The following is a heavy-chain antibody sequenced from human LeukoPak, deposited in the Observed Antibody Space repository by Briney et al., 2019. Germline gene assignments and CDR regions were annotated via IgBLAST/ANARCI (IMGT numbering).Heavy chain of an antibody. V-gene: IGHV1-69*04. CDR2: IIPIFGIA. D-gene: IGHD3-10*01. J-gene: IGHJ6*02. CDR1: GGTFSSYA. CDR3: ARDQKVRYGMDV. Sequence: SVKVSCKASGGTFSSYAISWVRQAPGRGLEWMGRIIPIFGIANYAQKFQGRVTITADKSTSTAYMELSSLRSEDTAVYYCARDQKVRYGMDVWGQGTTVTVSS.